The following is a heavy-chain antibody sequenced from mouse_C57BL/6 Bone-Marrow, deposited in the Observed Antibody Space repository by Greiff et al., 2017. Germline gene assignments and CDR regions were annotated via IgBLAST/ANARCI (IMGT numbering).Heavy chain of an antibody. CDR1: GYTFTSSW. V-gene: IGHV1-69*01. D-gene: IGHD2-1*01. Sequence: QVQLQQPGAELVMPGASVKLSCKASGYTFTSSWMHWVKQRPGQGLEWIGELDPSDSYTNYNQKFKGKSTLTVDKSSSTAYMQLSSRTSADSAVYDCARGGNYVRFFAYWGQGTLVTVSA. CDR3: ARGGNYVRFFAY. CDR2: LDPSDSYT. J-gene: IGHJ3*01.